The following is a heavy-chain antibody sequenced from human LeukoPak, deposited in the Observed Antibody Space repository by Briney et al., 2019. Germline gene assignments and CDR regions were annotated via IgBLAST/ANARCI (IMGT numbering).Heavy chain of an antibody. D-gene: IGHD3-3*01. CDR2: IYYSGST. Sequence: SETLSLTCTVSGGSISSGGYYWSWIRQHPGKGLEWIGYIYYSGSTYYNPSLKSRATISVDTSKNQFSLKLSSVTAADTAVYYCARGERTYYDFWSGYYSWFDPWGQGTLVTVSS. J-gene: IGHJ5*02. CDR1: GGSISSGGYY. V-gene: IGHV4-31*03. CDR3: ARGERTYYDFWSGYYSWFDP.